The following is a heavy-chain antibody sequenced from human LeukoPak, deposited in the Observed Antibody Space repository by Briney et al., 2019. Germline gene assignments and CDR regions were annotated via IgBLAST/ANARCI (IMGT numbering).Heavy chain of an antibody. V-gene: IGHV1-24*01. Sequence: AASVKVSCKVSGYTLTELFMHWVRQAPGKGLEWMGGFDPEDGETIYAQKFQGRVTMTEDTSTDTAYMELSSLRSEDTAVYYCATDRGFYDSSGYYFNWFDPWGQGTLVTVSS. J-gene: IGHJ5*02. CDR2: FDPEDGET. D-gene: IGHD3-22*01. CDR1: GYTLTELF. CDR3: ATDRGFYDSSGYYFNWFDP.